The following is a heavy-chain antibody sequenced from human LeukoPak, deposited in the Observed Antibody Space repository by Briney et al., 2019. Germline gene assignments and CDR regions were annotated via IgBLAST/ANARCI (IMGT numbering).Heavy chain of an antibody. J-gene: IGHJ6*02. CDR1: GFTFSSYW. D-gene: IGHD6-19*01. Sequence: PGGSLRLSCAASGFTFSSYWMSWVRQAPGKGLEWVANIKQDGSEKYCVDSVKGRFTISRDNAKNSLYLQMNSLRAEDTAVYYCARDGDGYSSGWYPNYYYYGMDVWGQGTTVTVSS. CDR2: IKQDGSEK. V-gene: IGHV3-7*01. CDR3: ARDGDGYSSGWYPNYYYYGMDV.